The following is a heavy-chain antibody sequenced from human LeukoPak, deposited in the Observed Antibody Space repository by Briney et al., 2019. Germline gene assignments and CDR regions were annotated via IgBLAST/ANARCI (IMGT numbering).Heavy chain of an antibody. Sequence: GESLKISCKASGYSFTNYWLTWVRQMPGKGLEWMGRLNPTDSYTNYSPSFRGHVTISADQSISTAYLQWSSLKASDTAMYYCARQRDGYQSFYCWGQGTLVIVSS. CDR1: GYSFTNYW. V-gene: IGHV5-10-1*01. CDR2: LNPTDSYT. CDR3: ARQRDGYQSFYC. J-gene: IGHJ4*02. D-gene: IGHD5-24*01.